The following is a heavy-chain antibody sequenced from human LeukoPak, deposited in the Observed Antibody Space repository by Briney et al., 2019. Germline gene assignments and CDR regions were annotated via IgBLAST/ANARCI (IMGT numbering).Heavy chain of an antibody. Sequence: PGRSLRLSRAASGFTFDDYAMHWVRQAPGKGLEWVSGISWNSGSIGYADSVKGRFTISRDNAKNSLYLQMNSLRAEDTAVYYCARDVLREYSSSWSYFDYWGQGTLVTVSS. J-gene: IGHJ4*02. CDR3: ARDVLREYSSSWSYFDY. CDR2: ISWNSGSI. D-gene: IGHD6-13*01. CDR1: GFTFDDYA. V-gene: IGHV3-9*01.